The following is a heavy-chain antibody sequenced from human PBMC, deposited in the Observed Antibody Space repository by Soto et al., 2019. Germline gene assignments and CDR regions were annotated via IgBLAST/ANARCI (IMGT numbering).Heavy chain of an antibody. D-gene: IGHD3-22*01. CDR2: MNPNSGNT. V-gene: IGHV1-8*01. J-gene: IGHJ3*02. CDR3: ASGRVIIGVVI. CDR1: GYTFTGYD. Sequence: QVQLVQSGAEVKKPGASVKVSCKASGYTFTGYDINWVRQATGQGLGWMGWMNPNSGNTNYAQRFQGRITMTRNTSVSTAYMELSSVRSEDTAMYYCASGRVIIGVVIWGQGTMVTVSS.